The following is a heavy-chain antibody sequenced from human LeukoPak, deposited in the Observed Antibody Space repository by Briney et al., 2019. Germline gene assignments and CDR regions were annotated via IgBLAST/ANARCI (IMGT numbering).Heavy chain of an antibody. CDR3: AKVGCSTTSCYAGDDY. D-gene: IGHD2-2*01. J-gene: IGHJ4*02. CDR2: ISADGRTT. Sequence: GGSLRLSCAASGFTFSNYAMSWVRQAPGKGLEWVSTISADGRTTYYADSVKGRFTVSREYSKNTLYLHVNSLRAEDTAVYHCAKVGCSTTSCYAGDDYWGQGTLVIISS. CDR1: GFTFSNYA. V-gene: IGHV3-23*01.